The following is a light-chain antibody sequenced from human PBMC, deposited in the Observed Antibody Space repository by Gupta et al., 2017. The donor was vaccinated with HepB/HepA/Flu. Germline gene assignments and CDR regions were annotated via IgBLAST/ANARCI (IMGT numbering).Light chain of an antibody. J-gene: IGKJ1*01. V-gene: IGKV4-1*01. CDR1: QSVLYSSNNKNY. CDR2: WAS. CDR3: QQYYSTPWT. Sequence: IVMTQPPDSLDVSLGEWATINCKSSQSVLYSSNNKNYLAWYQQKPGQPPKLLIYWASTRESGVPDRFSGSGSGTDFTLTISSLQAEDVAIYYCQQYYSTPWTFGQGTKVEIK.